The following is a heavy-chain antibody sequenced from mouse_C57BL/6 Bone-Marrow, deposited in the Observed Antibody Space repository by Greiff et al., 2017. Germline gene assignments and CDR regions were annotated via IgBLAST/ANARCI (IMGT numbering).Heavy chain of an antibody. CDR2: ISSGGSYT. V-gene: IGHV5-6*01. CDR1: GFTFSSYG. CDR3: ARQRTGYYFYY. Sequence: EVKLMESGGDLVKPGGSLKLSCAASGFTFSSYGMSWVRQTPDKRLEWVATISSGGSYTYYPDSVKGRFTISRDNAKNTLYLQMSSLKSEDTAMYYCARQRTGYYFYYWGQGTTLTVSS. J-gene: IGHJ2*01. D-gene: IGHD3-1*01.